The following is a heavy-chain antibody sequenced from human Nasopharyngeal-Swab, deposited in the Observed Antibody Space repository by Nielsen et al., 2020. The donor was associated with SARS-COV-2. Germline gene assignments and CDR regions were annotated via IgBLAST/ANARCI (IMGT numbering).Heavy chain of an antibody. CDR3: AKGGYYYDTPTGY. CDR2: IWYDGSNK. J-gene: IGHJ4*02. Sequence: GESLKISCAASGFTFSSYGMHWVRQAPGKGLEWVAVIWYDGSNKYYADSVKGRFTISRDNSKNTLYLQMNSLRAEDTAVYYCAKGGYYYDTPTGYWGQGTLVTVSS. V-gene: IGHV3-30*02. D-gene: IGHD3-22*01. CDR1: GFTFSSYG.